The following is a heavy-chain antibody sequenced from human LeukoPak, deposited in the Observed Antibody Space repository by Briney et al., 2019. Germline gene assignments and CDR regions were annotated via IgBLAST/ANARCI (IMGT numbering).Heavy chain of an antibody. J-gene: IGHJ6*02. Sequence: PGGSLRLSCAASGFTFSSYEMNWVRQAPGKGLEWVSYISSSGSTIYYADSVKGRFTISRDNAKNSLYLQMNSLRAEDTAVYYCARQSITMVRGVPCYYGMDVWGQGTTVTVSS. V-gene: IGHV3-48*03. CDR3: ARQSITMVRGVPCYYGMDV. CDR2: ISSSGSTI. CDR1: GFTFSSYE. D-gene: IGHD3-10*01.